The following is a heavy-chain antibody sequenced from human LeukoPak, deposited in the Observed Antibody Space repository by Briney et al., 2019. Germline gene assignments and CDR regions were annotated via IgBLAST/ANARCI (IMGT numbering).Heavy chain of an antibody. V-gene: IGHV3-74*01. Sequence: PGGSLRLSCAASGITFGNNWMHWVRQGPGKGLVWISRINSDGGGAIYADSVKGRFTVSRDNAENTLYLQMNSLRAEDTAVYYCARDVPHNWFDTWGRGTLVTVSS. J-gene: IGHJ5*02. CDR1: GITFGNNW. CDR3: ARDVPHNWFDT. CDR2: INSDGGGA.